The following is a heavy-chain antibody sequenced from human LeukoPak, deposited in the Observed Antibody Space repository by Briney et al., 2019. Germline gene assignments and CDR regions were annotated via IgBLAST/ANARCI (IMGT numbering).Heavy chain of an antibody. CDR2: ISSSSSYI. D-gene: IGHD4-17*01. CDR3: ARDHKDRRLRQGAMDV. CDR1: GFTFSSYS. J-gene: IGHJ6*02. V-gene: IGHV3-21*01. Sequence: GGSLRLSCAASGFTFSSYSMNWVRQAPGKGLEWVSSISSSSSYIYYADSVKGRFTISRDNAKNSLYLQMNSLRAEDTAVYYCARDHKDRRLRQGAMDVWGQGTTVTVSS.